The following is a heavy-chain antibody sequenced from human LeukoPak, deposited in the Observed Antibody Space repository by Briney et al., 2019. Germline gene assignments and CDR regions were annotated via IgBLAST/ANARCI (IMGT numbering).Heavy chain of an antibody. CDR1: GFTFSSCW. V-gene: IGHV3-74*01. Sequence: GGSLRLSCAASGFTFSSCWMHWVRQAPGKGLVWVSRINSDGSSTSYADSVKGRFTISRDNAKNTLYLQMNSLRAEDTAVYYCAKEAPYGSGSYSNYYYGMDVWGQGTTVTVSS. CDR2: INSDGSST. CDR3: AKEAPYGSGSYSNYYYGMDV. D-gene: IGHD3-10*01. J-gene: IGHJ6*02.